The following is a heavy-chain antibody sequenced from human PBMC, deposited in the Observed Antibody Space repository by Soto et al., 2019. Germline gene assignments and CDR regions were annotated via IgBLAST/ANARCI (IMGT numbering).Heavy chain of an antibody. J-gene: IGHJ6*02. D-gene: IGHD4-17*01. V-gene: IGHV1-18*01. CDR3: ARVSDYGDPDYYYGMDV. CDR1: GYTFTSYG. CDR2: ISAYNGNT. Sequence: ASVKVSCKASGYTFTSYGISWVRQAPGQGLEWMGWISAYNGNTNYAQKLQGRVTMTTDTSTSTAYMELRSLRSDDTAVYYCARVSDYGDPDYYYGMDVWGQGTTVTVS.